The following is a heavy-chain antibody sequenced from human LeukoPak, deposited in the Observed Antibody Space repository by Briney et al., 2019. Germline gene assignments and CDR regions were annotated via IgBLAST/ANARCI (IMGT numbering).Heavy chain of an antibody. Sequence: SETLSLTCTVSGGSISSSNYYWGWVRQSPGKGLEWIGIMYYSGDTYYNPSLKSRVTISVDTSKNQFSLKLSSVTAADTAVYYCARGAAVAPRPFDYWGQGTLVTVSS. D-gene: IGHD6-19*01. V-gene: IGHV4-39*07. CDR1: GGSISSSNYY. J-gene: IGHJ4*02. CDR2: MYYSGDT. CDR3: ARGAAVAPRPFDY.